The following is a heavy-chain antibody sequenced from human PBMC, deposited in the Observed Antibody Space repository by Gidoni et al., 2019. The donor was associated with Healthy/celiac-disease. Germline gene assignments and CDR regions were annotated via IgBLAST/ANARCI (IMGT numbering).Heavy chain of an antibody. CDR3: AKGAYSSSWRNFDY. D-gene: IGHD6-13*01. CDR1: GFTFDDYA. J-gene: IGHJ4*02. CDR2: ISWNSGSI. V-gene: IGHV3-9*01. Sequence: EVQLVESGGGLVQPGRSLRLSCAASGFTFDDYAMHWVRQAPGKGLEWVSGISWNSGSIGYADSVKGRFTISRDNAKNSLYLQMNSLRAEDTALYYCAKGAYSSSWRNFDYWGQGTLVTVSS.